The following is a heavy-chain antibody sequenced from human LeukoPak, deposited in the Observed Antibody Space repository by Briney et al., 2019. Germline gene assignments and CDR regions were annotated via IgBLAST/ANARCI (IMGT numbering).Heavy chain of an antibody. D-gene: IGHD4-17*01. Sequence: ASVKVSCKASGYTFTNYYMHWVRQAPGQGLEWMGIINPSGGSTSYAQKFQGRVTMTRDTSTSTVYMELSSLRSEDTGVFYCARENYGVFDSWGQGTLVSVSS. CDR3: ARENYGVFDS. CDR1: GYTFTNYY. V-gene: IGHV1-46*01. J-gene: IGHJ4*02. CDR2: INPSGGST.